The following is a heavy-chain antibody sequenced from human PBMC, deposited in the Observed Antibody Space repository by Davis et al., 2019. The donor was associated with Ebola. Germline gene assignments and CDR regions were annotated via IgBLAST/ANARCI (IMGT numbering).Heavy chain of an antibody. CDR2: ISSSSTTI. J-gene: IGHJ4*02. D-gene: IGHD1-26*01. Sequence: GESLKISCAASGFRFTTYTMNWVRQAPGKGLAWISYISSSSTTIYYAESVRGRFTVSRDNAKNSLFLQMNSLRDDDTAVYYCSRDGGGSWELLPENYLDYWGQGTLVTVSS. V-gene: IGHV3-48*02. CDR1: GFRFTTYT. CDR3: SRDGGGSWELLPENYLDY.